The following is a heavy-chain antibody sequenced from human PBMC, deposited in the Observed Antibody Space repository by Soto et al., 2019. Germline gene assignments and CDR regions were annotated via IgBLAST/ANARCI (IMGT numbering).Heavy chain of an antibody. Sequence: QVQLQESGPGLVTPSGTLSLTCAVSGGSISSSNWWGWVRQHPGKGLEWIGDIYHSGSTNYNPSLKRRVTISVHKTKNQFSLKLSSGTAADTAVYYWARAIYSSSWPQVVRFVPWGQGTLVTVSS. CDR2: IYHSGST. CDR3: ARAIYSSSWPQVVRFVP. J-gene: IGHJ5*02. V-gene: IGHV4-4*02. D-gene: IGHD6-13*01. CDR1: GGSISSSNW.